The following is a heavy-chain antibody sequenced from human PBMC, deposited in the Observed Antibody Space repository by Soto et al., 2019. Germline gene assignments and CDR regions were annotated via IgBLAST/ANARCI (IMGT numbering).Heavy chain of an antibody. V-gene: IGHV4-34*01. Sequence: LSLTCAVFPGSFSHYYWNWIRQSPGKGLEWIGKIKHSGSSNYNPSLRSRVSISLDTSKNQFSLTLSSVTAADTAVYYCARGGSSDWLFALDIWGQGPMLTVSS. J-gene: IGHJ3*02. CDR3: ARGGSSDWLFALDI. CDR2: IKHSGSS. D-gene: IGHD6-19*01. CDR1: PGSFSHYY.